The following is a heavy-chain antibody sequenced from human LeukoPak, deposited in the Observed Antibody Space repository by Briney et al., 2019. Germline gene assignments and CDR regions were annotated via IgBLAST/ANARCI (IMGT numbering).Heavy chain of an antibody. V-gene: IGHV3-53*01. Sequence: GGSLRLSCAASGFTFSSNYMSWVRQAPGKGLEWVSVIYSGGSTYYADSVKGRFTISRDNSKNTLYLQMNSLRAEDTAVYYCARVHRSGRVRANYYYYGMDVWGQGTTVTVSS. CDR1: GFTFSSNY. CDR2: IYSGGST. J-gene: IGHJ6*02. D-gene: IGHD6-25*01. CDR3: ARVHRSGRVRANYYYYGMDV.